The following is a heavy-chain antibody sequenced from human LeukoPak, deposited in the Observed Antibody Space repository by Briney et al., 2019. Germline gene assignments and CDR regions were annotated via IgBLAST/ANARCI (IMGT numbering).Heavy chain of an antibody. CDR3: VRDISGYYFDY. V-gene: IGHV3-11*05. J-gene: IGHJ4*02. CDR1: GFTFSDYH. D-gene: IGHD3-22*01. Sequence: MAGGSLRLSCAASGFTFSDYHMTWIRQAPGKGLEWVSYISGSSIYTRYADSVKGRFTISRDNAKNSLYLQRNSLRAEDTALYYCVRDISGYYFDYWGQGTLVTVSS. CDR2: ISGSSIYT.